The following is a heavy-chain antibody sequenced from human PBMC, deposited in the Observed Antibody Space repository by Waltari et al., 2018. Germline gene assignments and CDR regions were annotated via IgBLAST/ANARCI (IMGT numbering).Heavy chain of an antibody. D-gene: IGHD3-22*01. V-gene: IGHV4-38-2*02. CDR2: IYHSGRT. CDR3: ARDPDYYDSSGYYYFDY. CDR1: GYSISSGYY. J-gene: IGHJ4*02. Sequence: QVQLQESGPGLVKPSETLSLTCAVSGYSISSGYYWGWIRQPPGKGLEWIGSIYHSGRTYYTPSLKSRVTISVDTSKNQFSLKLSSVTAADTAVYYCARDPDYYDSSGYYYFDYWGQGTLVTVSS.